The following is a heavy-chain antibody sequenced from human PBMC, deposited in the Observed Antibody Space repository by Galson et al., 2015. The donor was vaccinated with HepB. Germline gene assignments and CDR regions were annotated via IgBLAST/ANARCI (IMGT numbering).Heavy chain of an antibody. D-gene: IGHD3-16*01. V-gene: IGHV3-7*01. Sequence: SLRLSCAASGFTFSSYWMSWVRQAPGKGLEWVANIKQDGSEKYYVDSVKGRFTISRDNAKNSLYLQMNSLRAEDTAVYYCAREPIMVTGYFDYWGQGTLVTVSS. CDR1: GFTFSSYW. CDR2: IKQDGSEK. J-gene: IGHJ4*02. CDR3: AREPIMVTGYFDY.